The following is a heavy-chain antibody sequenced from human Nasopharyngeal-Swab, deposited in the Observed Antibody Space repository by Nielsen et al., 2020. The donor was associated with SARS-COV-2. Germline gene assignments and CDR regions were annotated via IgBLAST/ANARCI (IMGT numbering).Heavy chain of an antibody. CDR2: ISPDGRGT. CDR1: GFIFSDYG. CDR3: ARGTSDWRGIDY. Sequence: GESLKISCAGSGFIFSDYGMSWVRQPPGKGLVGVSRISPDGRGTSFADSVKGRFTISRDNAKNTLYLQMNSMRVEDTAVYFCARGTSDWRGIDYWGQGTLVTVSS. D-gene: IGHD6-19*01. V-gene: IGHV3-74*01. J-gene: IGHJ4*02.